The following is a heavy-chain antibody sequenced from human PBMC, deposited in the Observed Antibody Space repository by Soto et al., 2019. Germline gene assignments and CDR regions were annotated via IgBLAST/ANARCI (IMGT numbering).Heavy chain of an antibody. CDR2: ARQDGSAT. V-gene: IGHV3-7*01. CDR3: ARWRGAQSELDN. CDR1: GFTFSSYH. D-gene: IGHD3-3*01. Sequence: EVQVVESGGGLVQPGGSQRLSCAASGFTFSSYHMSWVRQVPGKGLEWVASARQDGSATDYVDSVKGRFTISRDNAKRSVYLQMNSLRVEDSAVYYCARWRGAQSELDNWGPGTLVTVSS. J-gene: IGHJ4*02.